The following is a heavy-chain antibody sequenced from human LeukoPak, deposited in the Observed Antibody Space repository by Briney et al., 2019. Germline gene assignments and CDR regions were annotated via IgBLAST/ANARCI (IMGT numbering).Heavy chain of an antibody. CDR1: GGSISSSNW. D-gene: IGHD6-19*01. CDR3: ARVLSSGWYGGYFDY. CDR2: IYHSGST. Sequence: SGTLSLTCAVSGGSISSSNWWSWVRQPPGKGLEWIGEIYHSGSTNYNPSLKSRVTISVDKSKNRFSLKLSSVTAADTAVYYCARVLSSGWYGGYFDYWGQGTLVTVSS. V-gene: IGHV4-4*02. J-gene: IGHJ4*02.